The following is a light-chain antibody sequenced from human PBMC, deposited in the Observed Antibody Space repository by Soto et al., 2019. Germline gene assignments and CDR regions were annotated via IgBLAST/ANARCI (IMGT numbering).Light chain of an antibody. J-gene: IGLJ2*01. CDR1: SSNIGAGYD. CDR2: GNS. Sequence: QSVLTQPPSVSGAPGQRVNISCTGSSSNIGAGYDVHWYQQLPGTAPKLLIYGNSNRPSGVPDRFSGSKSGTSASLAISGLQAEDEADYYCQSYDSSLGEVFGGGTKLTVL. V-gene: IGLV1-40*01. CDR3: QSYDSSLGEV.